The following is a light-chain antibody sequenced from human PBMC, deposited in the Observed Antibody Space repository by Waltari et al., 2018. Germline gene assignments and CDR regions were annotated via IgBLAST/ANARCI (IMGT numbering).Light chain of an antibody. Sequence: EIVLTQSPGTLSLSPGERATLSCRASQSISRTLVWYQKKPGQAPRLLLYAASTRATGIPDRFSGSGSGTDFSLTISRLEPEDFAVYYCQHYLRLPVTFGQGTKVEIK. CDR1: QSISRT. CDR2: AAS. J-gene: IGKJ1*01. V-gene: IGKV3-20*01. CDR3: QHYLRLPVT.